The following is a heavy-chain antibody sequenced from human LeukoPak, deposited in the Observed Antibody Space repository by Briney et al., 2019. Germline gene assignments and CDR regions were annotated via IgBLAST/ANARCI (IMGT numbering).Heavy chain of an antibody. CDR3: ARNRAVGATSSDAFDI. D-gene: IGHD1-26*01. CDR2: NIAYNGNT. Sequence: VQVSCQASGFPFTCYGISWVRPAPGQGREWMGWNIAYNGNTNYAQKLQGRVTMTTDTSTSTAYMELRSLRSDDTAVYYCARNRAVGATSSDAFDIWGQGTMVTVSS. V-gene: IGHV1-18*01. CDR1: GFPFTCYG. J-gene: IGHJ3*02.